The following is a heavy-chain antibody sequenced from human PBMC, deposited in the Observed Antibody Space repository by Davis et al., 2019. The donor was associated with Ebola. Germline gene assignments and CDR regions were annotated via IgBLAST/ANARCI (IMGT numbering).Heavy chain of an antibody. D-gene: IGHD2-15*01. CDR3: ARDRWRRTDWFDP. V-gene: IGHV1-46*01. CDR2: INPSGGST. J-gene: IGHJ5*02. Sequence: ASVKVSCKASGYTFTSYYMHWVRQAPGQGLEWMGIINPSGGSTSYAQKFQGRVTMTTDTSTSTAYMELRSLRSDDTAVYYCARDRWRRTDWFDPWGQGTLVTVSS. CDR1: GYTFTSYY.